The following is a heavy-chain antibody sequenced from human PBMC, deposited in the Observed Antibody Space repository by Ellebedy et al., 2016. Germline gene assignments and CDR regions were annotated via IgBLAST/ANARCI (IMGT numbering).Heavy chain of an antibody. Sequence: SQTLSLTXXISGDSVSSNSATWNWIRQSPSRGLEWLGRTYYRSKWNNDYAVSVKSRMAINPDTSKNQVSLQLNSVTPEDTAVYYCARSSGRVDSWGQGTLVTVSS. CDR2: TYYRSKWNN. J-gene: IGHJ4*02. CDR1: GDSVSSNSAT. CDR3: ARSSGRVDS. V-gene: IGHV6-1*01. D-gene: IGHD3-10*01.